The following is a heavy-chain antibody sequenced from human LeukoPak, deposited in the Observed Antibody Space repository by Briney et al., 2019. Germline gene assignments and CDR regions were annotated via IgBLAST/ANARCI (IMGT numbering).Heavy chain of an antibody. CDR2: ISYDGSNK. D-gene: IGHD3-9*01. CDR1: EFTFSSFG. V-gene: IGHV3-30*18. Sequence: GGSLRLSCAASEFTFSSFGMHWVRQAPGKGLEWVAVISYDGSNKYYVDSVKGRFTISRDNSKNTLSLQMNSLRAEDTAVYYCAKVSRLQFFDWILDYWGQGTLVTVSS. J-gene: IGHJ4*02. CDR3: AKVSRLQFFDWILDY.